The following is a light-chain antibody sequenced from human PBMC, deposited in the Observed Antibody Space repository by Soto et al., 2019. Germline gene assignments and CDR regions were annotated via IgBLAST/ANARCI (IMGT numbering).Light chain of an antibody. CDR2: AAS. Sequence: IQLTQSPSSLSASVGDRVTITCRASQGISSYLAWYQQKPGKAPKLLIYAASTLQSGVPSRFSGSGSGTDFTLYISTRKPEDFATYYCQQLNSYPLITFGQGTRLEIK. CDR1: QGISSY. CDR3: QQLNSYPLIT. J-gene: IGKJ5*01. V-gene: IGKV1-9*01.